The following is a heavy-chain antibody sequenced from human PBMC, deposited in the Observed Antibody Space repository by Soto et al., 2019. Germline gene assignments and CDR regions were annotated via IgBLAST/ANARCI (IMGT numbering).Heavy chain of an antibody. CDR2: IQNDGSRT. D-gene: IGHD2-21*01. CDR3: ARGELGGVDL. V-gene: IGHV3-74*01. J-gene: IGHJ3*01. Sequence: EVQLVESEGGLVQRGGSLRLSCAASGFTFNYYWMHWVRQAPGQGLVWVAHIQNDGSRTTYADSVKGRFTISRDNAKNTMYLQMSSLRAEDTAVYYCARGELGGVDLWGQGTTVTVSS. CDR1: GFTFNYYW.